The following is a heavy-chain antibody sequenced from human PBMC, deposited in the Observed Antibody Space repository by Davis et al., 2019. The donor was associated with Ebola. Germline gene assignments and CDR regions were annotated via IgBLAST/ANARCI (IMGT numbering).Heavy chain of an antibody. V-gene: IGHV4-59*08. CDR2: IYYSGST. J-gene: IGHJ5*02. CDR3: ARTRSYYDSSGYNGWFDP. D-gene: IGHD3-22*01. CDR1: GGSISSYY. Sequence: MPSETLSLTCTVSGGSISSYYWSWIRQPPGKGLEWIGYIYYSGSTNYNPSLKSRVTISVDTSKNQFSLKLSSVTAADTAVYYCARTRSYYDSSGYNGWFDPWGQGTLVTVSS.